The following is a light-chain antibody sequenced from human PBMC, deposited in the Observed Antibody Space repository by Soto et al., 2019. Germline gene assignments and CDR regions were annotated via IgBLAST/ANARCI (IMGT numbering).Light chain of an antibody. Sequence: QSALTQPASVSGSPGQSITISCTGTSSDVGGYNYVSWYQQHPGKAPKLMIYDVSNRPSRVSNRFSGSKSGNTASLTISGLQAEDEADYYCSSYPSSSTLPVVFGGGTKLTVL. CDR3: SSYPSSSTLPVV. CDR1: SSDVGGYNY. CDR2: DVS. V-gene: IGLV2-14*01. J-gene: IGLJ2*01.